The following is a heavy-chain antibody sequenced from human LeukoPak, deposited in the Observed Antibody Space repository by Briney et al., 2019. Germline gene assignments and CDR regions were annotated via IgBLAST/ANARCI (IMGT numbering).Heavy chain of an antibody. CDR2: IYYSGST. CDR1: GGSISSSSYY. CDR3: ARHVPGRIVVPAARSHRNNWFDP. V-gene: IGHV4-39*07. J-gene: IGHJ5*02. Sequence: PSETLSLTCTVSGGSISSSSYYWGWIRQPPGKGLEWIGSIYYSGSTNYNPSLKSRVTISVDTSKNQFSLKLSSVTAADTAVYYCARHVPGRIVVPAARSHRNNWFDPWGQGTLVTVSS. D-gene: IGHD2-2*01.